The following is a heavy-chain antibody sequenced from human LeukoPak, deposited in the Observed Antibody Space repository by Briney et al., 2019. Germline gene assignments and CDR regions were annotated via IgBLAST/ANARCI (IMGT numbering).Heavy chain of an antibody. CDR1: GFTFSSYV. V-gene: IGHV3-30*02. J-gene: IGHJ3*02. D-gene: IGHD6-19*01. CDR2: IRYDGSNK. Sequence: GGSLRLSCAASGFTFSSYVMHWVRQAPGKGLEWVAFIRYDGSNKYYADSVKGRFTIARDNSKNTLYLQMNSLRAEDTAVYYCARGWSSGSNDAFDIWGQGTMVTVSS. CDR3: ARGWSSGSNDAFDI.